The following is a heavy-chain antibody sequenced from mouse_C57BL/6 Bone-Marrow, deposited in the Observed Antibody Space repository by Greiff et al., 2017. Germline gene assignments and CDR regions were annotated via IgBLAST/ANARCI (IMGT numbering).Heavy chain of an antibody. J-gene: IGHJ4*01. CDR3: AISYYYGSSFYAMDY. D-gene: IGHD1-1*01. V-gene: IGHV1-74*01. Sequence: QVQLKQPGAELVKPGASVKVSCKASGYTFTSYWMHWVKQRPGQGLEWIGRIHPSDSDTNYNQKFKGKATLTVDKSSSTAYMQLSSLTSEDSAVYYWAISYYYGSSFYAMDYWGQGTSVTVSS. CDR1: GYTFTSYW. CDR2: IHPSDSDT.